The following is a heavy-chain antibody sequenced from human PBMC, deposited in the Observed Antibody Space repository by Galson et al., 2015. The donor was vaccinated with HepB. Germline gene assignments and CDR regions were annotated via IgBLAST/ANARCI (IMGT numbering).Heavy chain of an antibody. V-gene: IGHV1-69*13. CDR1: GGTFSSYA. J-gene: IGHJ3*02. D-gene: IGHD2-2*01. Sequence: SVKVSCKASGGTFSSYAISWVRQAPGQGLEWMGGIIPIFGTANYAQKFQGRVTITADESTSTAYMELSSLRSEDTAVYYCAREEVNYCSSTSCHRVGAFDIWGQGTMVTVSS. CDR3: AREEVNYCSSTSCHRVGAFDI. CDR2: IIPIFGTA.